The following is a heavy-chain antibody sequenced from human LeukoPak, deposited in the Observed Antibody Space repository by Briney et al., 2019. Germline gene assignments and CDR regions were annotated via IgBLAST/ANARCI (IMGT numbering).Heavy chain of an antibody. CDR3: ARDKYSYGPLDYGDY. J-gene: IGHJ4*02. CDR1: GFTFSSYS. Sequence: PGGSLRLSCAASGFTFSSYSMNWVRQAPGKGPEWVSSISSSSSYIYYADSVKGRFTISRDNAKNSLYLQMNSLRAEDTAVYYCARDKYSYGPLDYGDYWGQGTLVTVSS. CDR2: ISSSSSYI. V-gene: IGHV3-21*01. D-gene: IGHD5-18*01.